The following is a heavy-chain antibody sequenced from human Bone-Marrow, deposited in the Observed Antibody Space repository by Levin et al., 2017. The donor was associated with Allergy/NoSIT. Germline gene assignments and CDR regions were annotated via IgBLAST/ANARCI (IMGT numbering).Heavy chain of an antibody. Sequence: PGGSLRLSCATSGFTFTNYAMTWVRQAPGKGLEWVSVISGSGGATYYADSVKGRFTISRDNSKNTLYLQMNSLRSEDTALYYCAKGRCSGNCYPSSGDAFDIWGQGTVVTVSS. J-gene: IGHJ3*02. V-gene: IGHV3-23*01. D-gene: IGHD2-21*02. CDR1: GFTFTNYA. CDR2: ISGSGGAT. CDR3: AKGRCSGNCYPSSGDAFDI.